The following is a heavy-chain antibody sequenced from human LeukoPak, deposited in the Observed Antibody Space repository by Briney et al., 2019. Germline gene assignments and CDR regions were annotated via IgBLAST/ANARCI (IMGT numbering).Heavy chain of an antibody. D-gene: IGHD3-10*01. J-gene: IGHJ6*03. CDR2: INQDGSEK. CDR3: ARDRALVSMVRGVMGYFYYYMDV. Sequence: PGGSLRLSCAASGFTFSRYWMSWVRQAPGKGLEWVANINQDGSEKYYVDSVKGRFTISRDNAKNSLYLEMNSLRAEDTGVYYCARDRALVSMVRGVMGYFYYYMDVWGKGTTVTISS. CDR1: GFTFSRYW. V-gene: IGHV3-7*01.